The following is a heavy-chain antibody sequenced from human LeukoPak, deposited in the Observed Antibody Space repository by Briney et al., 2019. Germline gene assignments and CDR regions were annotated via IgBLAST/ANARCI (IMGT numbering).Heavy chain of an antibody. CDR2: IKSKTDGGTT. D-gene: IGHD3-3*01. J-gene: IGHJ4*02. Sequence: PGGSLRLSCAASGFTFSNAWMSWVRQAPGKGLEWVGRIKSKTDGGTTDYAAPVKGRFTISRDDSKNTLYLQMNSLKTEDTAVYYCTAFPLRFLEWDQRDLDYWGQGTLVTVSS. CDR1: GFTFSNAW. V-gene: IGHV3-15*01. CDR3: TAFPLRFLEWDQRDLDY.